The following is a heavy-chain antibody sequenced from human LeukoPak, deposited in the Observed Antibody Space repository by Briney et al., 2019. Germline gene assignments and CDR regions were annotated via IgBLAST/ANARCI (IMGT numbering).Heavy chain of an antibody. CDR1: GFTFSNYW. V-gene: IGHV3-74*01. J-gene: IGHJ4*02. CDR2: ISTAGSQT. CDR3: VRSLRSADF. Sequence: GGSLRLSCEASGFTFSNYWMHWVRQPPGKGLMWVSQISTAGSQTFYADSVKGRFTISRDNAQNTLFLQMDSLRPEDTAVYDCVRSLRSADFWGQGTLVTVSS.